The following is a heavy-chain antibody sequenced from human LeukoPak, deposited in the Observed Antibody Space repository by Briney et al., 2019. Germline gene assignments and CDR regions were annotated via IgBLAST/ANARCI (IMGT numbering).Heavy chain of an antibody. J-gene: IGHJ4*02. D-gene: IGHD6-13*01. CDR1: GGSISSYY. CDR2: IFYSGST. V-gene: IGHV4-59*01. Sequence: PSETLSLTCTVSGGSISSYYWSWIRQPPGKGLEWIGYIFYSGSTNYSPSLKSRVTISVDTSKNQFSLKLSSVTAADTAVYYCARVKSYSSSPKATNIDYWGQGTLVTVSS. CDR3: ARVKSYSSSPKATNIDY.